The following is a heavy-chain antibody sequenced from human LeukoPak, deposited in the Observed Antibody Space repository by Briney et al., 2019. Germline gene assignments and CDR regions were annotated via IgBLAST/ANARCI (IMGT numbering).Heavy chain of an antibody. CDR1: GGSISSSSYY. CDR3: ARGLGY. J-gene: IGHJ4*02. Sequence: SETLSLTCTVSGGSISSSSYYWGWIRQPPGKGLEWIGNVYYTGSTYYNPSLKSRVAISVDTSKNQFSLKLSSVTAADTAVYYCARGLGYWGQGTLVTVSS. V-gene: IGHV4-39*01. CDR2: VYYTGST. D-gene: IGHD3-16*01.